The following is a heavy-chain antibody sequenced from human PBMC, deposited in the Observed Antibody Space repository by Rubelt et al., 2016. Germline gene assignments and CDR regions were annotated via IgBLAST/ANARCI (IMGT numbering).Heavy chain of an antibody. CDR3: ASMYSSSWYRGWFDP. J-gene: IGHJ5*02. CDR2: IRAYNGNT. D-gene: IGHD6-13*01. CDR1: GYTFTSYG. Sequence: QVQLVQSGAEVKKPGASVKVSCKASGYTFTSYGISWVRQAPGQGLEWMGWIRAYNGNTNYAQKVQGRVTMTTEPSTSTAYMELRSLRSDDTAVYYCASMYSSSWYRGWFDPWGQGTLVTVSS. V-gene: IGHV1-18*01.